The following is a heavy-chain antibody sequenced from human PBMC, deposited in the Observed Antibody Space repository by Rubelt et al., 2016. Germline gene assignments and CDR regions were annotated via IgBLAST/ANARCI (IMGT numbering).Heavy chain of an antibody. Sequence: QVQLVQSGAEVKKPGASVKVSCKASGYTFTSYYMHWVRQAPEQGLERMGIINPSGGSTSYAQKFQGRGTMTRDTSTSTVYMELSSLRSEDTAVYYCARDVIVVVPAAPDAFDIWGQGTMVTVSS. CDR3: ARDVIVVVPAAPDAFDI. V-gene: IGHV1-46*01. CDR2: INPSGGST. J-gene: IGHJ3*02. CDR1: GYTFTSYY. D-gene: IGHD2-2*01.